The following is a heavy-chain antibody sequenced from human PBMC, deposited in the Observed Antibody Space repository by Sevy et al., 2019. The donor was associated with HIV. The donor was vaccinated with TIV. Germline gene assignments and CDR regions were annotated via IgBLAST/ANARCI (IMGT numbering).Heavy chain of an antibody. Sequence: GGSLRLSCAASGFTFSSYAMSWVRQAPGKGLEWVSAISGSGGSTYYADSVKGRFTISRDNSKNTLYLQMNSLRAEDTAVYYCAKSITMVRGAKSYYYYYMDVWGKVTTVTVSS. CDR2: ISGSGGST. CDR1: GFTFSSYA. D-gene: IGHD3-10*01. V-gene: IGHV3-23*01. CDR3: AKSITMVRGAKSYYYYYMDV. J-gene: IGHJ6*03.